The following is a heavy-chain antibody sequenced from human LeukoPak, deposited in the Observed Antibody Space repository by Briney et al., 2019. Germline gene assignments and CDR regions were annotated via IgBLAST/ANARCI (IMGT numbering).Heavy chain of an antibody. D-gene: IGHD3-22*01. V-gene: IGHV3-9*01. Sequence: GRSLRLSCAASGFTFDDYAMHWVRQAPGKGLEWVSGISWNSGSIGYADSVKGRFTISRDNAKNSLYLQMNSLRAEDTALHYCAKGYYYDSSGYYFDYWGQGTLVTVSS. CDR1: GFTFDDYA. J-gene: IGHJ4*02. CDR3: AKGYYYDSSGYYFDY. CDR2: ISWNSGSI.